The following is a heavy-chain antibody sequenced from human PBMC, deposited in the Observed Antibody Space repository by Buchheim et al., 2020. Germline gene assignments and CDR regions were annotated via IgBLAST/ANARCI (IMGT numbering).Heavy chain of an antibody. V-gene: IGHV3-23*01. CDR1: GFTFSSYA. CDR3: AKVQQQLVQYYYDYYGIDD. Sequence: EVQLLESGGGLVQPGGSLRLSCAASGFTFSSYAMSWVRQAPGKGLEWVSAISGSGGSTYYADSVKGRFTISRDNSKNTLYLQMNSLRAEDTAVYYCAKVQQQLVQYYYDYYGIDDWGQGTT. D-gene: IGHD6-13*01. CDR2: ISGSGGST. J-gene: IGHJ6*02.